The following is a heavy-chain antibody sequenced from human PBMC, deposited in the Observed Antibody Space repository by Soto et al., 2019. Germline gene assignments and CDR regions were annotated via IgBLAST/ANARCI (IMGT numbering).Heavy chain of an antibody. CDR2: INPNSGGT. CDR3: ARAHPYYDILTGPWYYYYGMDV. D-gene: IGHD3-9*01. J-gene: IGHJ6*02. CDR1: GYTFTGYY. V-gene: IGHV1-2*04. Sequence: ASVKVSCKASGYTFTGYYMHWVRQAPGQGLEWMGWINPNSGGTNYAQKFQGWVTMTRDTSISTAYMELSRLRSDDTAVYYCARAHPYYDILTGPWYYYYGMDVWGQGTTVTVSS.